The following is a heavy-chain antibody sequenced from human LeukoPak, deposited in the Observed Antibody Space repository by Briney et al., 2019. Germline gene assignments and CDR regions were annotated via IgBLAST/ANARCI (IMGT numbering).Heavy chain of an antibody. CDR2: IYYSGST. CDR3: ARDRGGYTYSHDY. CDR1: GGSISSSSYY. Sequence: SETQSLTCTVSGGSISSSSYYWGWIRQPPGKGLEWIGSIYYSGSTYYNPSLKSRVTISMDKSKNQLSLKLNFVTAADTAVYYCARDRGGYTYSHDYWGQGTLVTVSS. J-gene: IGHJ4*02. D-gene: IGHD5-18*01. V-gene: IGHV4-39*07.